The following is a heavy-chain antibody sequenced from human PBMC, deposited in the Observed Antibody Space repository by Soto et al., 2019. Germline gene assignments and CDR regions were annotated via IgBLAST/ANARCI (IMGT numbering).Heavy chain of an antibody. J-gene: IGHJ3*02. Sequence: PSETLSLTCTVSGGSINSGDYYWSWIRQPPGKGLEWIGYINYSGITYYNPSLKSRVTISVDTSKNQFSLKLSSVTAADTAVYYCARRYGRAFDIWGQGTMVTVSS. D-gene: IGHD4-17*01. V-gene: IGHV4-30-4*01. CDR3: ARRYGRAFDI. CDR2: INYSGIT. CDR1: GGSINSGDYY.